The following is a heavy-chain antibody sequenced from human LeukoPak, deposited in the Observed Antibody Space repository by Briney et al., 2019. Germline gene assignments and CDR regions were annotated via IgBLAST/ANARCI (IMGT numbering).Heavy chain of an antibody. D-gene: IGHD6-6*01. CDR2: IYYSGST. J-gene: IGHJ4*02. CDR3: ARREAARRYYVDY. Sequence: SETLSLTCIVSGGSISSSSYYWGWIRQPPGKGLEWIGSIYYSGSTYYNPSLKSRVTISVDTSKNQFSLKLSSVTAADTAVYYCARREAARRYYVDYWGQGTLVTVSS. V-gene: IGHV4-39*01. CDR1: GGSISSSSYY.